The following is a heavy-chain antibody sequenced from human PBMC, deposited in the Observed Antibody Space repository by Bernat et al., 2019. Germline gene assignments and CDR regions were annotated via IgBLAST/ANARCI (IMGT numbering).Heavy chain of an antibody. CDR3: ARGYYYGSGRPADAFDI. CDR2: INPNSGGT. Sequence: QVQLVQSGAEVKKPGASVKVSCKASGYTFTGYYMHWVRQAPGQGLEWMGWINPNSGGTNYAQKFQGWVTMTRDTSISTAYMELSRLRSDDTAVCYCARGYYYGSGRPADAFDIWGQGTMVTVSS. V-gene: IGHV1-2*04. D-gene: IGHD3-10*01. CDR1: GYTFTGYY. J-gene: IGHJ3*02.